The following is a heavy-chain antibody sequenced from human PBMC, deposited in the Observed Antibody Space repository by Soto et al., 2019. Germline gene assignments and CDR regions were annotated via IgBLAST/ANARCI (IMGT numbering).Heavy chain of an antibody. CDR1: GFTFSGSA. CDR2: IRSKANSYAT. D-gene: IGHD2-15*01. Sequence: RRLSCAASGFTFSGSAMHWVRQASGKGLEWVGRIRSKANSYATAYAASVKGRFTISRDDSKNTAYLQMNSLKTEDTAVYYCVPPDFGGYWGQGTLVTVSS. V-gene: IGHV3-73*01. J-gene: IGHJ4*02. CDR3: VPPDFGGY.